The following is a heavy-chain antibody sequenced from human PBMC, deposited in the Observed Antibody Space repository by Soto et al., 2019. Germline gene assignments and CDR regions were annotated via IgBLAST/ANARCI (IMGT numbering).Heavy chain of an antibody. Sequence: ASVKVSCKVSGYTVTELSMHWVRQAPGKGLEWMGGFNPEDGETIYAQKFQGRVTMTEDTSTDTAYMDPSSLRSEDTAVYYCATVSNIALAGTKAQWTDYSSSSGLDVWAQGTTVTVSS. J-gene: IGHJ6*02. CDR2: FNPEDGET. CDR3: ATVSNIALAGTKAQWTDYSSSSGLDV. D-gene: IGHD6-19*01. CDR1: GYTVTELS. V-gene: IGHV1-24*01.